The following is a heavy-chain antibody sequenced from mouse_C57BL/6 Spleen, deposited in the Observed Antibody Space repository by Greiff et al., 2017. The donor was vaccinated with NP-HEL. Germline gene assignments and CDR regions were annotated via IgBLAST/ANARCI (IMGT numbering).Heavy chain of an antibody. CDR1: GFTFSDYG. CDR3: ARPSFYYGSSPFAY. V-gene: IGHV5-17*01. Sequence: EVKLMESGGGLVKPGGSLKLSCAASGFTFSDYGMHWVRQAPEKGLEWVAYISSGGSTIYYADKVKGRFTISRDNSKNTLFLQMTSLRSEDTAMYYCARPSFYYGSSPFAYWGQGTLVTVSA. J-gene: IGHJ3*01. D-gene: IGHD1-1*01. CDR2: ISSGGSTI.